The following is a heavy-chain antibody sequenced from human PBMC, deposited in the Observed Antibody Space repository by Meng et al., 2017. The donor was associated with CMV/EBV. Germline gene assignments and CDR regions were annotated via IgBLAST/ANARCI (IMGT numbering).Heavy chain of an antibody. D-gene: IGHD3-22*01. CDR3: ARGGLYYYDSSGHFDY. CDR2: IYTSGST. J-gene: IGHJ4*02. Sequence: HLAESVPGLVNPSATLALTCTVCGGSISSYYWSWIRQSAGKGLEWIGRIYTSGSTNYNPSLKSRVTMSVDTSKNQFSLKLSSVTAADTAVYYCARGGLYYYDSSGHFDYWGQGTLVTVSS. V-gene: IGHV4-4*07. CDR1: GGSISSYY.